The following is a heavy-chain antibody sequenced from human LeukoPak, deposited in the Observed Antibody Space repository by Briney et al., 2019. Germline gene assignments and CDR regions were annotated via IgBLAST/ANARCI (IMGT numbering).Heavy chain of an antibody. CDR1: GGSFSGYY. CDR3: ASLPGLPRYYYYGMDV. J-gene: IGHJ6*02. CDR2: INHSGST. Sequence: SETLSLTCAVYGGSFSGYYWSWIRQPPGKGLEWIGEINHSGSTNYNPSLKSRVTISVDTSKNQFSLKLSSVTAADTAVYYCASLPGLPRYYYYGMDVWGQGTTVTVPS. V-gene: IGHV4-34*01.